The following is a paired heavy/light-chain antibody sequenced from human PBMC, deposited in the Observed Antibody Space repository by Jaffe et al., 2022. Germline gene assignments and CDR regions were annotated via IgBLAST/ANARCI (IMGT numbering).Heavy chain of an antibody. D-gene: IGHD3-10*01. CDR1: GYTFTSYA. CDR3: ARKILLWFRDKKGSPNAFDI. V-gene: IGHV1-3*01. CDR2: INAGNGNT. Sequence: QVQLVQSGAEVKKPGASVKVSCKASGYTFTSYAMHWVRQAPGQRLEWMGWINAGNGNTKYSQKFQGRVTITRDTSASTAYMELSSLRSEDTAVYYCARKILLWFRDKKGSPNAFDIWGQGTMVTVSS. J-gene: IGHJ3*02.
Light chain of an antibody. CDR2: DTS. CDR3: LLSYSGALYV. V-gene: IGLV7-46*01. CDR1: TGAVTSGHY. Sequence: QAVVTQEPSLTVSPGGTVTLTCGSSTGAVTSGHYPYWFQQKPGQAPRTLIYDTSNKHSWTPARFSGSLLGGKAALTLSGAQPEDEAEYYCLLSYSGALYVFGTGTKVTVL. J-gene: IGLJ1*01.